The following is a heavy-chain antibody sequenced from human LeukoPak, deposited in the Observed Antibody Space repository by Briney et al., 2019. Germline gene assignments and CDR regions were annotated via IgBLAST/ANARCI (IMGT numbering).Heavy chain of an antibody. V-gene: IGHV1-8*01. D-gene: IGHD3-10*01. J-gene: IGHJ5*02. CDR3: ARVDTMVRGVIFGFDP. CDR1: GYTFTSYD. Sequence: ASVKVSCKASGYTFTSYDINWVRQATGQGLERMGWMNPNSGNTGYAQKFQGRVTMTRNTSISTAYMELSSLRPEDTAVYYCARVDTMVRGVIFGFDPWGQGTLVTVSS. CDR2: MNPNSGNT.